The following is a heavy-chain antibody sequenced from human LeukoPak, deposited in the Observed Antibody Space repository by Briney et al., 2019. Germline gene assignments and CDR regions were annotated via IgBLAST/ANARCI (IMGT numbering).Heavy chain of an antibody. CDR2: ITSSSSYI. CDR3: AELGITMIGGV. D-gene: IGHD3-10*02. J-gene: IGHJ6*04. V-gene: IGHV3-21*01. CDR1: GFTFSSYS. Sequence: GGSLRLSCVASGFTFSSYSMNWVRQAPGKGLEWVSSITSSSSYIYYADSVKGRFTISRDNAKNSLYPQMNSLRAEDTAVYYCAELGITMIGGVWGKGTTVTISS.